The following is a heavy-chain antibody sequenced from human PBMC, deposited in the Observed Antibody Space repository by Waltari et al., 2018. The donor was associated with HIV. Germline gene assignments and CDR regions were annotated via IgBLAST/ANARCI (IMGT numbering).Heavy chain of an antibody. D-gene: IGHD5-18*01. Sequence: EVQLVESGGGLVQPGGSLRLSCTASGFTFNNFAMSWVRQAPGKGLEWVPVMSASGGTTYYADSVKGRFTVSRDNFKNTVYLQMNSLRAGDTAIYYCAKAVMETAVSSPVDCWGQGALVTVSS. CDR3: AKAVMETAVSSPVDC. V-gene: IGHV3-23*04. J-gene: IGHJ4*02. CDR2: MSASGGTT. CDR1: GFTFNNFA.